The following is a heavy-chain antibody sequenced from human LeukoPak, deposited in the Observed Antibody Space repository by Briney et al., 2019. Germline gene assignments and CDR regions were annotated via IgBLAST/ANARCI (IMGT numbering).Heavy chain of an antibody. V-gene: IGHV3-23*01. CDR3: TKDLALYTGPYSGSFYSPIDC. D-gene: IGHD1-26*01. CDR2: ISGRGDNT. J-gene: IGHJ4*02. Sequence: GGSLRLSCAASGFTFSNYAMSWVRQAPGRGLEWVSSISGRGDNTFYADSVKGRFTISRDNLNNTLYVQMNSLKAKDTAVYYCTKDLALYTGPYSGSFYSPIDCWGQGTLVTVSS. CDR1: GFTFSNYA.